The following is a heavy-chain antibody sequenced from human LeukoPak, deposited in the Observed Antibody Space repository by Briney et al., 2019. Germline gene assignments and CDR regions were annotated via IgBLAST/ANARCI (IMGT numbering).Heavy chain of an antibody. CDR1: GFTFSNYN. V-gene: IGHV3-30*02. CDR2: SWYEGGKE. D-gene: IGHD1-1*01. J-gene: IGHJ4*02. CDR3: AKDNNWACDY. Sequence: PGGSLRLSCAASGFTFSNYNMPWVRQAPGKGLEWVAFSWYEGGKENYAASVKGRFTISRDNSKNTVYLQMNSLRVEDTAVYYRAKDNNWACDYWGQGTLVTVSS.